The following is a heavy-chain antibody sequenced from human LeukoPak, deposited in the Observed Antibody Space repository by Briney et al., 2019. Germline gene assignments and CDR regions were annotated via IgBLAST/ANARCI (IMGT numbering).Heavy chain of an antibody. CDR1: GGSISSYY. D-gene: IGHD3-10*01. CDR3: ARRGQGTARRIKYFDY. Sequence: PSETQSLTCTVSGGSISSYYWSWIRQPPGKGLEWIGYIYYSGSTNYNPSLKSRVTISVDTSKNQFSLKLSSVTAADTAVYYCARRGQGTARRIKYFDYWGQGTLVTVSS. J-gene: IGHJ4*02. V-gene: IGHV4-59*12. CDR2: IYYSGST.